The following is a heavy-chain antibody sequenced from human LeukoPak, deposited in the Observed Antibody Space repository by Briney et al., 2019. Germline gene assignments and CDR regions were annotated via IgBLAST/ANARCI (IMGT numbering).Heavy chain of an antibody. V-gene: IGHV3-30-3*01. CDR1: GFTFSSYA. CDR3: ARMFYSSSWYS. D-gene: IGHD6-13*01. J-gene: IGHJ4*02. Sequence: GGSLRLSCAASGFTFSSYAMHWVRQAPGKGLEWVAVISYDGSNKYYADSVKGRFTISRDNSKNTLYLQMNSLRAEDTAVYYCARMFYSSSWYSWGQGTLVTVSS. CDR2: ISYDGSNK.